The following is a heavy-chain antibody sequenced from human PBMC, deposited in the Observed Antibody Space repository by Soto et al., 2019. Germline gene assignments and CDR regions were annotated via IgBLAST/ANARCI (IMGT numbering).Heavy chain of an antibody. CDR3: AAENAHPEDCSSTSCYNSY. V-gene: IGHV1-69*02. J-gene: IGHJ4*02. Sequence: SVKVCCKASGGTFSSYTISWVRQAPGQGLEWMGRIVPILGIANYAQKFQGRVTITADKSTSTAYMELSSLRSEDTAVYYCAAENAHPEDCSSTSCYNSYWGQGTLVTVSS. D-gene: IGHD2-2*02. CDR1: GGTFSSYT. CDR2: IVPILGIA.